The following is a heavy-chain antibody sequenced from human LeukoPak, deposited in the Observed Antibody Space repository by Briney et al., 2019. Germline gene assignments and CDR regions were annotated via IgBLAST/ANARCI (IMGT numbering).Heavy chain of an antibody. CDR2: INSDGSRT. CDR3: AKAQTTVTTSSNY. V-gene: IGHV3-74*01. Sequence: GGSLRLSCAASGFTFSNYWMHWVRQAPGKGLVWVSHINSDGSRTNYAASVKGRFTISRDKSKNTLYLQMNSLRAEDTAVYYCAKAQTTVTTSSNYWGQGTLVTVSS. J-gene: IGHJ4*02. D-gene: IGHD4-17*01. CDR1: GFTFSNYW.